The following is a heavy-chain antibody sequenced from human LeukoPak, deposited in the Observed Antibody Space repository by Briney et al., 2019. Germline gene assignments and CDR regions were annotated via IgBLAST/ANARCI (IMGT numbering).Heavy chain of an antibody. J-gene: IGHJ5*02. Sequence: SETLSLTCTVSGGSISSGDYYWSWIRQPPGKGLEWIGYIYYSGSTYYNPSLKSRVTISVDTSENQFSLKLSSVTAADTAVYYCARGIVLMVYATGWFDPWGQGTLVTVSS. CDR3: ARGIVLMVYATGWFDP. V-gene: IGHV4-30-4*08. CDR2: IYYSGST. CDR1: GGSISSGDYY. D-gene: IGHD2-8*01.